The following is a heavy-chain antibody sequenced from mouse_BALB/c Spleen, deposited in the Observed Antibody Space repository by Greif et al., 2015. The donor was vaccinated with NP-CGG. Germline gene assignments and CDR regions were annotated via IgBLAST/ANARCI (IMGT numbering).Heavy chain of an antibody. Sequence: LVESGAELAKPGASVKMSCKASGYTFTSYWMHWVKQRPGQGLEWIGYINPSTGYTEYNQKFKDKATLTADKSSSTVYMQLSRPTSDVSAVYYCARYDYSYWGHGTLVTVSA. CDR3: ARYDYSY. J-gene: IGHJ3*01. CDR1: GYTFTSYW. D-gene: IGHD2-4*01. V-gene: IGHV1-7*01. CDR2: INPSTGYT.